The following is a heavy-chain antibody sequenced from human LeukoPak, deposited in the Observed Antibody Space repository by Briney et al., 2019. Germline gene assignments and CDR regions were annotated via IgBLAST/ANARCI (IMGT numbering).Heavy chain of an antibody. CDR1: GYTFTTYY. CDR3: VREFVGGTFDY. J-gene: IGHJ4*02. Sequence: ASVKVSCKASGYTFTTYYIHWMRQTPGQGFEWMGVSYPDAGTTDHGPRFRDRFVMTADTATSTVYMELRILTSKDTGVYYCVREFVGGTFDYWGQGALITVSA. D-gene: IGHD3-3*01. CDR2: SYPDAGTT. V-gene: IGHV1-46*01.